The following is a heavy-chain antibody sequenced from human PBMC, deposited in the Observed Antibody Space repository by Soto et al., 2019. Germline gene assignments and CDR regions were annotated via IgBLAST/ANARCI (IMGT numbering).Heavy chain of an antibody. V-gene: IGHV3-23*01. D-gene: IGHD6-13*01. Sequence: EVQLLESGGDLVQPGGSLRLSCAASEFTFSSYATSWVRQAPGKGLEWVSLITDRATNTYYADLVKGRFTISRDSSKNTLYLQMNSLRAEDTAIYFCATSHSGTWDYFDYWGQGTLVTVSS. CDR3: ATSHSGTWDYFDY. CDR2: ITDRATNT. CDR1: EFTFSSYA. J-gene: IGHJ4*02.